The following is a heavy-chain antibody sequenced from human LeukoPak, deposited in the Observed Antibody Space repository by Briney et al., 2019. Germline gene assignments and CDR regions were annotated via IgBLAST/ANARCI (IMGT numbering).Heavy chain of an antibody. D-gene: IGHD5-18*01. CDR1: GGTFSSYA. CDR3: ARDLMVDTAMETYYYYMDV. V-gene: IGHV1-69*05. J-gene: IGHJ6*03. CDR2: IIPIFGTA. Sequence: VASVKVSCKASGGTFSSYAISWVRQAPGQGLEWMGGIIPIFGTANYAQKFQGRVMITTDESTSTAYMELSSLRSEDTAVYYCARDLMVDTAMETYYYYMDVWGKGTTVTVSS.